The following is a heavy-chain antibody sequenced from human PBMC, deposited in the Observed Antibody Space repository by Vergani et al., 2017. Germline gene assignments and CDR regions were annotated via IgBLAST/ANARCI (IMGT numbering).Heavy chain of an antibody. CDR2: IIPIFGTA. D-gene: IGHD3-10*01. J-gene: IGHJ4*02. CDR1: GGTFSSYA. V-gene: IGHV1-69*18. CDR3: ARAGELSYGPNNNFDY. Sequence: QVQLVQSGAEVKKPGSSVKVSCKASGGTFSSYAISWVRQAPGQGLGWMGRIIPIFGTANSAQKFQDRVTITADESTSTAYMELSTLRSEDTAVYYCARAGELSYGPNNNFDYWGQGTLVTVSS.